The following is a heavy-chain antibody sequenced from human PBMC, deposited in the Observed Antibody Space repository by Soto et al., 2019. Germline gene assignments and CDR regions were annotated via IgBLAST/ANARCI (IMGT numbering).Heavy chain of an antibody. V-gene: IGHV3-23*01. J-gene: IGHJ6*02. CDR1: GFTFSSYT. Sequence: GGSLRLSCAASGFTFSSYTMNWVRQAPGKGLEWVSLISARGGSTYYADSVKGRFTISRDNSKNTLYLQMNSLRAEDTGVYYSARDPPNDQTQLHYGMDVWGQGTAVTVSS. CDR3: ARDPPNDQTQLHYGMDV. D-gene: IGHD2-2*01. CDR2: ISARGGST.